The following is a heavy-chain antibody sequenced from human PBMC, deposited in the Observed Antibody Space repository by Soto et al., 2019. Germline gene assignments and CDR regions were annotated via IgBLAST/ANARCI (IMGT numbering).Heavy chain of an antibody. CDR3: AREIFGVIISGGRDAFDI. CDR2: IIPIFGTA. Sequence: QVQLVQSGAEVKKPGSSVKVSCKASGGTFSTYAISWVRQAPGQGLEWVGGIIPIFGTAKYAQKLQGRVTITADESTSTAYMELSSLRSEDTAVYYCAREIFGVIISGGRDAFDIWGQVTMVTVSS. CDR1: GGTFSTYA. D-gene: IGHD3-3*01. J-gene: IGHJ3*02. V-gene: IGHV1-69*01.